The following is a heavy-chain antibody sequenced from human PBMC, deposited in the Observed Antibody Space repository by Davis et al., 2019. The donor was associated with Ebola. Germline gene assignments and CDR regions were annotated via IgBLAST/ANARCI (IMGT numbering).Heavy chain of an antibody. D-gene: IGHD1-14*01. V-gene: IGHV3-48*02. Sequence: SVKGRFTISRDNAKNSLYLQMNSLRDEDTAVYYCSRDSERPDYHFDYWGQGTLVTVSS. CDR3: SRDSERPDYHFDY. J-gene: IGHJ4*02.